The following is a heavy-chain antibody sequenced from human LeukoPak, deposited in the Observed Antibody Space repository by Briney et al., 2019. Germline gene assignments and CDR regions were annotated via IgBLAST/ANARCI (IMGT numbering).Heavy chain of an antibody. Sequence: GESLKISCKAPGYSLTNYWIGWVRQIPGKGLECMGIIFPGDSDIRYSPSFQGRVTISADKSISTAYLQWGSLKASDTAMYYCARGDSSGYYTPFGYWGQGTLVTVSS. D-gene: IGHD3-22*01. J-gene: IGHJ4*02. CDR3: ARGDSSGYYTPFGY. V-gene: IGHV5-51*01. CDR1: GYSLTNYW. CDR2: IFPGDSDI.